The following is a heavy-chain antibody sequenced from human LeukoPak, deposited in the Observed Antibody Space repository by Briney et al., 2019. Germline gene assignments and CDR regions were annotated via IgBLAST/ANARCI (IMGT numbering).Heavy chain of an antibody. J-gene: IGHJ4*02. V-gene: IGHV3-21*05. D-gene: IGHD5-18*01. CDR2: IVNSGSDM. CDR1: GFTFSSYN. CDR3: AGRVTGYSSGYVY. Sequence: PGGSLRLSCAASGFTFSSYNMKWVRQAPGKGLEWVSYIVNSGSDMYHADSVKGRFTISRDNSENIVYLQMNNLRAEDTAVYYCAGRVTGYSSGYVYWGQGTLVTVSS.